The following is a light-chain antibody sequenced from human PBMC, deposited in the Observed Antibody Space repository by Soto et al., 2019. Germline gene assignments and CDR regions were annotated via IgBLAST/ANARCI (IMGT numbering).Light chain of an antibody. CDR1: SSDVGGYNY. CDR2: EVT. CDR3: LSFTSSFTYI. J-gene: IGLJ1*01. V-gene: IGLV2-14*01. Sequence: QSVLTQPASVSGSPGQSITISCTGTSSDVGGYNYVSWYQHHPGKAPKLMIYEVTNRPSGVSIRFSGSKSGTTASLTTSGLQAEDEADYYCLSFTSSFTYILGTGP.